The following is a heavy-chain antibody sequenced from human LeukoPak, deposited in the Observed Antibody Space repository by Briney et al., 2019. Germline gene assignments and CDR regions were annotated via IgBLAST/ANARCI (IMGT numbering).Heavy chain of an antibody. V-gene: IGHV4-39*06. Sequence: SETLSLTCTVSGGSISSSSYHWGWIRQPPGKGLEWIGSIYYSGSTYYNPSLKSRVTISVDTSKNQFPLKLSSVTAADTAVYYCAREVYCSGGSCHINWFDPWGQGTLVTVSS. CDR3: AREVYCSGGSCHINWFDP. J-gene: IGHJ5*02. D-gene: IGHD2-15*01. CDR2: IYYSGST. CDR1: GGSISSSSYH.